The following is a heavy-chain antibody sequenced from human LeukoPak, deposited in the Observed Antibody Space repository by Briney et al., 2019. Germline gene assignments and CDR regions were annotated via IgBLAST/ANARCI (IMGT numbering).Heavy chain of an antibody. CDR3: ARRGRYCSGGSCYHFDY. V-gene: IGHV5-51*01. CDR1: GYSFTSYW. Sequence: GESLKISCKGSGYSFTSYWIGWVRQMPGKGLEWMGIIYPGDSDTRYSPSFQGQVTISADKSISTAYLQWSSLKASDTAMYYCARRGRYCSGGSCYHFDYWGQGTLVTVS. D-gene: IGHD2-15*01. J-gene: IGHJ4*02. CDR2: IYPGDSDT.